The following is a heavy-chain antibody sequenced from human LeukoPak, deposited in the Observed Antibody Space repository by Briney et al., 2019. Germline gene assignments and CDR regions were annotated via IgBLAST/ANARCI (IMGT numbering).Heavy chain of an antibody. CDR1: GFTFSSYG. CDR2: ISYDGSNK. Sequence: GGSLRLSCAASGFTFSSYGMHWVRQAPGKGLKWVAVISYDGSNKYYADSVKGRFTISRDNSKNTLYLQMNSLRAEDTAVYYCAKDEDTASGNFDYWGQGTLVTVSS. CDR3: AKDEDTASGNFDY. D-gene: IGHD5-18*01. V-gene: IGHV3-30*18. J-gene: IGHJ4*02.